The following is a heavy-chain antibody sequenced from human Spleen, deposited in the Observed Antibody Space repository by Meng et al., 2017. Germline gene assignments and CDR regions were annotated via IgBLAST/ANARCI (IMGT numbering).Heavy chain of an antibody. CDR1: GYRFTNYW. CDR2: IYPGDSDT. D-gene: IGHD4-23*01. J-gene: IGHJ4*02. CDR3: ARAYYGGNLYYFDY. V-gene: IGHV5-51*01. Sequence: GESLKISCKGSGYRFTNYWIGWVRQMPGKGLEWMGIIYPGDSDTTYSPSFQGQVTISVDKSISTAYLQWSSLKASDTAMYYCARAYYGGNLYYFDYWGQGTLVTVSS.